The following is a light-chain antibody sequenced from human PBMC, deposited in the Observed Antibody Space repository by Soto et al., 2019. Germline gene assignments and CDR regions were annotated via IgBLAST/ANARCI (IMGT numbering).Light chain of an antibody. CDR1: QSITRY. CDR3: QQSYSTPPLS. CDR2: SAS. Sequence: DIQVTQSPSSLSASVGDRVTITCRTSQSITRYLNWYQQKPGKAPKLLIYSASTLQSGVPSRFSGSGSGTVFTHTISSLQPEDFATYYCQQSYSTPPLSFGGGTKVEIK. J-gene: IGKJ4*01. V-gene: IGKV1-39*01.